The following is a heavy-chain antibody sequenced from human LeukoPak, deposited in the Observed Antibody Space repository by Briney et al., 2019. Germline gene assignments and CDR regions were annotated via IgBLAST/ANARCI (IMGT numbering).Heavy chain of an antibody. D-gene: IGHD2-2*01. Sequence: GGSLRLSCAASGFTFSSYSMNWVRQAPGKGLEWVSSISSSSSYIYYADSVKGRFTISRDNAKNSLYLQMNSLRAEDTAVYYCARDIVVVPAAIVFDPWGQGTLVTVSS. V-gene: IGHV3-21*01. CDR1: GFTFSSYS. J-gene: IGHJ5*02. CDR2: ISSSSSYI. CDR3: ARDIVVVPAAIVFDP.